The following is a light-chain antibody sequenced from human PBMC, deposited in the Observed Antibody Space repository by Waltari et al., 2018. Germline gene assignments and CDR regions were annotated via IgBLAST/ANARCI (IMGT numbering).Light chain of an antibody. CDR1: SSDVGGYPY. J-gene: IGLJ1*01. CDR3: SSYTSISTFYV. V-gene: IGLV2-14*03. Sequence: QSALTQPASVSGSPGQSITISCTGTSSDVGGYPYVSWYQHHPGKAPKLMIHYVNKQPSGVSNRFSGSKSGNTASLTISGLQAEDEADYYCSSYTSISTFYVFGTGTKVTVL. CDR2: YVN.